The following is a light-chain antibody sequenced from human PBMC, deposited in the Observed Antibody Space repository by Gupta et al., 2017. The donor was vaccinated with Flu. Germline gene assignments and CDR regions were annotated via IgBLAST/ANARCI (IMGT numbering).Light chain of an antibody. J-gene: IGKJ2*03. CDR2: AAS. CDR1: QGISSY. V-gene: IGKV1-8*01. CDR3: QQYDSYRQS. Sequence: AIRMTQSPSSFSASTGDRVTITCRASQGISSYLAWYQQKPGKAPKLLIYAASTLQSGVPSRFSGSGSGTDFTLTISCLHSEDFATYYCQQYDSYRQSFGQGTKMEIK.